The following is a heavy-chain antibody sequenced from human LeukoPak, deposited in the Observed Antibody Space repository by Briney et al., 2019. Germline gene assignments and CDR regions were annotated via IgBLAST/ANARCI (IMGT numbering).Heavy chain of an antibody. V-gene: IGHV3-7*01. CDR1: GFTVSSNY. Sequence: GGSLRLSCAASGFTVSSNYMSWVRQAPGKGLEWVANIKQDGSEKHYVDSVKGRFTISRDNAKNSLYLQMSSLRAEDTAVYYCTRVEETATTAAIIRKYSYYYYYMDVWGKGNTVTVSS. J-gene: IGHJ6*03. CDR3: TRVEETATTAAIIRKYSYYYYYMDV. CDR2: IKQDGSEK. D-gene: IGHD6-25*01.